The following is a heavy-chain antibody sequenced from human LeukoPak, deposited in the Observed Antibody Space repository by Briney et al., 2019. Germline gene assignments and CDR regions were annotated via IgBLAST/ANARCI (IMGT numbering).Heavy chain of an antibody. D-gene: IGHD1-1*01. Sequence: PGGSLRLSCAASGFTFTTYAMIWVRRAPGKGLEWVSAMSGSGDATYYADSVKGRFTISRDNSENTVYLQVNSLRADDTAVYYCARLSGTSGTTSRVLHYWGQGALVTVSS. CDR1: GFTFTTYA. J-gene: IGHJ4*02. CDR2: MSGSGDAT. V-gene: IGHV3-23*01. CDR3: ARLSGTSGTTSRVLHY.